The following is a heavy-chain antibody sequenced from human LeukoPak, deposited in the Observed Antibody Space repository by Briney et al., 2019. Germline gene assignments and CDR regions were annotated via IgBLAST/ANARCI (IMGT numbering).Heavy chain of an antibody. J-gene: IGHJ4*02. CDR2: ISYDGSNE. CDR3: ARGHTAVTRHFDF. V-gene: IGHV3-30*04. D-gene: IGHD4-17*01. Sequence: GGSLRLSCAASGFTFSSYAMHWVRQAPGKGLEWVAIISYDGSNECYADSVKGRFTISRDNSKNTLYLQMNSLRAEDTAVYYCARGHTAVTRHFDFWGQGTLVTVSS. CDR1: GFTFSSYA.